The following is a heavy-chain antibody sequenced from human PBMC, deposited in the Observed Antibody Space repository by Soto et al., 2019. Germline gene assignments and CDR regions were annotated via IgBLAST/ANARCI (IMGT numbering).Heavy chain of an antibody. CDR2: IIPIFGTA. V-gene: IGHV1-69*12. CDR3: ARDRGPSSGYYPYCFDP. D-gene: IGHD3-22*01. Sequence: QVQLVQSGAEVKKPGSSVKVSCKASGGTFSSYAITWVRQAPGQGLEWMGGIIPIFGTANYAQKFQARVTITADESTNTAYMELSRLRSEDTAVNYCARDRGPSSGYYPYCFDPWGQGTLVTVSS. CDR1: GGTFSSYA. J-gene: IGHJ5*02.